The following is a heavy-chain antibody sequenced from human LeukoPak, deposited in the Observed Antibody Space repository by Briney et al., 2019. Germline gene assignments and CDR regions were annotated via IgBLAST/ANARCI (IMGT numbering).Heavy chain of an antibody. CDR1: GYTFTSSA. Sequence: SVKVSCKASGYTFTSSAMQWVRQARGQRLEWIGWIVVGSGNTNYAQKFQERVTITRDMSTSTAYMELSSLRSEDTAVYYCAADFFGARLGELSPWGQGTLVTVSS. D-gene: IGHD3-16*02. CDR3: AADFFGARLGELSP. J-gene: IGHJ4*02. V-gene: IGHV1-58*02. CDR2: IVVGSGNT.